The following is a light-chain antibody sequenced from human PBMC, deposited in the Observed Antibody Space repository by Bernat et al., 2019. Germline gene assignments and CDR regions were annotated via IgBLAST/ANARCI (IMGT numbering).Light chain of an antibody. J-gene: IGKJ2*01. Sequence: DIQMTQSPSFLSASVGDRVTITCRASQNISSYLNWYQQKPGKAPNLLIYAASSLQNGVPLRFSGSGSGTDFTLTISSLQPEDFATYYCQQSYSSPYTFGQGTRLEIK. CDR3: QQSYSSPYT. CDR1: QNISSY. CDR2: AAS. V-gene: IGKV1-39*01.